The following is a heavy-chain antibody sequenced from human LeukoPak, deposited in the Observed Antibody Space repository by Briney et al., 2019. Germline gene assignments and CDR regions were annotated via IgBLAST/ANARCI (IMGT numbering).Heavy chain of an antibody. V-gene: IGHV4-31*03. CDR3: ARGLATAQGEAAMPL. Sequence: SGTLSLTCTVSGGSISSGSYYWTWIRQHPGKGLEWIGYSYYSGSAYYNPSLKSRVTISVDTSKNQFSLKLSSVTAADTAVYYCARGLATAQGEAAMPLWGQGTLVTVSS. J-gene: IGHJ4*02. D-gene: IGHD2-2*01. CDR2: SYYSGSA. CDR1: GGSISSGSYY.